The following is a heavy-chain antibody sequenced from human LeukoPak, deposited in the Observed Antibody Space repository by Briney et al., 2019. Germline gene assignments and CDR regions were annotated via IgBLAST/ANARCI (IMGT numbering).Heavy chain of an antibody. V-gene: IGHV3-69-1*01. CDR2: ISSSSYI. Sequence: GGSLRLSCAASGFTFSNYEMHWVRQALGKGLEWVSSISSSSYIYYADSVKGRFTISRDNAKNSLYLQMNSLRAEDTAVYYCARSVGTMVRGVARPLYYFDYWGQGTLVTVSS. J-gene: IGHJ4*02. CDR3: ARSVGTMVRGVARPLYYFDY. D-gene: IGHD3-10*01. CDR1: GFTFSNYE.